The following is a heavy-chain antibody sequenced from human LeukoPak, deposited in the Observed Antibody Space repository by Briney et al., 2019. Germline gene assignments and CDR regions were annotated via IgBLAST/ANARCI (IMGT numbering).Heavy chain of an antibody. D-gene: IGHD2-15*01. CDR1: GFTFSSYG. CDR3: AKRAVGAAYYFDY. CDR2: IWYDGSNK. J-gene: IGHJ4*02. Sequence: PGGSLRLSCAASGFTFSSYGMHWVRQAPGKGLEWVAVIWYDGSNKYYADSVKGRFTISRDNSKNTLFLQMNSLRAEDTAVYYCAKRAVGAAYYFDYWGQGTLVSVSS. V-gene: IGHV3-33*06.